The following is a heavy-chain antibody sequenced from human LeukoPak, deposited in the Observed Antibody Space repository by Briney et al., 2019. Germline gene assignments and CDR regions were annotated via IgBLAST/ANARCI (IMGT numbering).Heavy chain of an antibody. Sequence: ASVKVSCKASGYTFTGYYMHWVRQAPGQGLEWMGRINPSSGGTNYAQKFQGRVTMTRDTSISTAYMELSRLRSDDTAVYYCARGYSYGYGFYWGQGTLVTVSS. CDR1: GYTFTGYY. CDR2: INPSSGGT. D-gene: IGHD5-18*01. CDR3: ARGYSYGYGFY. J-gene: IGHJ4*02. V-gene: IGHV1-2*06.